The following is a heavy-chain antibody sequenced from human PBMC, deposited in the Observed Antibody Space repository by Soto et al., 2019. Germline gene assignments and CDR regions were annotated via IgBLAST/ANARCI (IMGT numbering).Heavy chain of an antibody. Sequence: AGGSVRLSCAASGFTFSSYAMHWVRQAPGKGLEWVAVISYDGSNKYYADSVKGRFTISRDNSKNTLYLQMNSLRAEDTAVYYCARSNSSGWYGDYWGQGTLVTVSS. CDR2: ISYDGSNK. CDR3: ARSNSSGWYGDY. CDR1: GFTFSSYA. J-gene: IGHJ4*02. V-gene: IGHV3-30-3*01. D-gene: IGHD6-19*01.